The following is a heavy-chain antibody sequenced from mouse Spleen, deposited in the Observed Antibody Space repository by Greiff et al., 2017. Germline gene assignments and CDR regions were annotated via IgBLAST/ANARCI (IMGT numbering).Heavy chain of an antibody. V-gene: IGHV1S41*01. Sequence: DLVKPGASVKLSCKASGYTFTSYWINWIKQRPGQGLEWIGRIAPGSGSTYYNEMFKGKATLTVDTSSSTAYIQLSSLSSEDSAVYFCARGITTDYWGQGTTLTVSS. D-gene: IGHD1-1*01. CDR3: ARGITTDY. CDR1: GYTFTSYW. CDR2: IAPGSGST. J-gene: IGHJ2*01.